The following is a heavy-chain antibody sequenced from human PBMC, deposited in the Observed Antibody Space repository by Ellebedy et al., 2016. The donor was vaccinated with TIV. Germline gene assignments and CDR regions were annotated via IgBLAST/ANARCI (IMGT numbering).Heavy chain of an antibody. CDR2: FVWDDDK. CDR3: ARTRYYYDSGAYLHAFDI. D-gene: IGHD3-22*01. Sequence: SGPTLVKPTQTLTLTCTFSGFSLSTSGMCVSWIRQPPGKALEWLARFVWDDDKYYITSLKTRLTISKDTSKNQVVLTMTNMDPVDTATYYCARTRYYYDSGAYLHAFDIWGQGTMVTVSS. J-gene: IGHJ3*02. CDR1: GFSLSTSGMC. V-gene: IGHV2-70*11.